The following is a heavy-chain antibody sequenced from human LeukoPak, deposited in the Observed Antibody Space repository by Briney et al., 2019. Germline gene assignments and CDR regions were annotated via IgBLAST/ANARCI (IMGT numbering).Heavy chain of an antibody. CDR2: ISSSSSYI. D-gene: IGHD6-19*01. V-gene: IGHV3-21*01. J-gene: IGHJ4*02. Sequence: GGSLRLSCAASGFTFSSYSMNWVRQAPGKGLEWVSSISSSSSYIYYADSVKGRFTISRDNAKNSLYLQMNSLRAEDTAVYYCAKESHSSGWSPTDYWGQGTLVTVS. CDR1: GFTFSSYS. CDR3: AKESHSSGWSPTDY.